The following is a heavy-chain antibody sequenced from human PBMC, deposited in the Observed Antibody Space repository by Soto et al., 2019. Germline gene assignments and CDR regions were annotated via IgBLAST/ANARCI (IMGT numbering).Heavy chain of an antibody. V-gene: IGHV4-39*01. Sequence: SETLSLTCTVSGDSISSSSYFWGWIRQPPGKGLEWIGSIYQTGTTYYKQSLKSQVNMSVDTSKNQFSLELNSVTAADTAVYYCARRNPSSPYSDYWGRGTLVTVS. CDR1: GDSISSSSYF. CDR3: ARRNPSSPYSDY. D-gene: IGHD4-4*01. J-gene: IGHJ4*02. CDR2: IYQTGTT.